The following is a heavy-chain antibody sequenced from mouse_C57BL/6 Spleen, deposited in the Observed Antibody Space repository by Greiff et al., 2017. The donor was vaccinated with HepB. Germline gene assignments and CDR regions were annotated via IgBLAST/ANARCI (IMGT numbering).Heavy chain of an antibody. J-gene: IGHJ4*01. CDR2: IDPSDSYT. CDR3: ARYGLTYAMDY. CDR1: GYTFTSYW. V-gene: IGHV1-50*01. D-gene: IGHD3-1*01. Sequence: QVQLKESGGGLVKPGASVKLSCKASGYTFTSYWMQWVKQRPGQGLEWIGEIDPSDSYTNYNQKFKGKATLTVDTSSSTAYMQLSSLTSEDSAVYYCARYGLTYAMDYWGQGTSVTVSS.